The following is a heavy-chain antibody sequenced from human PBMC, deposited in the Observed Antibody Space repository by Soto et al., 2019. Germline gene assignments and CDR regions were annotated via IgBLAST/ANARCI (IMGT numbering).Heavy chain of an antibody. D-gene: IGHD6-19*01. CDR2: IKTDGCAA. CDR3: VRESGVAADC. J-gene: IGHJ4*02. Sequence: VESGGVLVQPGGSLRLSCVASGFTFESHWMHWVRQAPGEGLVWVSRIKTDGCAAAYADSVKGRFTISRDNTNNTVYLQMNSLRAEDTAVYFCVRESGVAADCWGQGALVTVSS. V-gene: IGHV3-74*01. CDR1: GFTFESHW.